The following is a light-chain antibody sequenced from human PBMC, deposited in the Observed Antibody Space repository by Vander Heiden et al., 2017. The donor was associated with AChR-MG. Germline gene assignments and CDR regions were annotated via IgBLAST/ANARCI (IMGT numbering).Light chain of an antibody. Sequence: QSALTQPRSVSGPPGQSVTISCTGTSSDVGGYNYVSWYQQHPGKAPKFMIYDVSKRPAGVPDRFSGSKSGNTASLTISGLQAEDEADYYCCSYAGSYTFVVFGGGTKVTVL. CDR1: SSDVGGYNY. J-gene: IGLJ2*01. CDR3: CSYAGSYTFVV. V-gene: IGLV2-11*01. CDR2: DVS.